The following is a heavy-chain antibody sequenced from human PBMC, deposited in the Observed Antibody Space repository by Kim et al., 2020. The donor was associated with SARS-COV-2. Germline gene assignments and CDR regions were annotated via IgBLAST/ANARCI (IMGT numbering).Heavy chain of an antibody. J-gene: IGHJ5*02. V-gene: IGHV1-18*01. CDR1: GYTFTAYG. CDR2: ITPYNGHT. D-gene: IGHD1-20*01. Sequence: ASVKVSCKASGYTFTAYGVTWVRQAPGQGLEWMGWITPYNGHTNYAQKFQGRVTMTTDPSTTTAYMELRNLISDDTAVYYCARPHSHNWSEGWWFDRWGQGSLVTVSS. CDR3: ARPHSHNWSEGWWFDR.